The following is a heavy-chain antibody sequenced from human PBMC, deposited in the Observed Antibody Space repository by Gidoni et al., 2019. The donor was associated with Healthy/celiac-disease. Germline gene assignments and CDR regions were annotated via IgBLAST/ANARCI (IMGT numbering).Heavy chain of an antibody. CDR1: GFTFSSYS. Sequence: EVQLVESGGGLVKPGGSLRLSCAASGFTFSSYSMNWVRQAPGKGLEWVSSISSSSSLIYYADSVKGRFTISRDNAKNSLYLQMNSLRAEDTAVYYCARANGSGSPYWGQGTLVTVSS. D-gene: IGHD3-10*01. J-gene: IGHJ4*02. CDR2: ISSSSSLI. V-gene: IGHV3-21*01. CDR3: ARANGSGSPY.